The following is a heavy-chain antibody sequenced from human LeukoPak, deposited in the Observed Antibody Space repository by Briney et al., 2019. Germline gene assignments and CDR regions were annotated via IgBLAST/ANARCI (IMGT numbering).Heavy chain of an antibody. CDR2: ISSSSSYI. CDR3: ARDHGPGNYYDSSAYYNY. Sequence: PGGSQRLSCAASGFTFSSYNMNWVRQAPGKGLEWVSSISSSSSYIYYADSVKGRFTISRDNAKNSLYLQMNSLSAEDTAVYYCARDHGPGNYYDSSAYYNYWGQGTLVTVSS. D-gene: IGHD3-22*01. J-gene: IGHJ4*02. V-gene: IGHV3-21*01. CDR1: GFTFSSYN.